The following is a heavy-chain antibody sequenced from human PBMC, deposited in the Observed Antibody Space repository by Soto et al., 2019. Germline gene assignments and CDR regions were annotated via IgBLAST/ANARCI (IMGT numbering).Heavy chain of an antibody. J-gene: IGHJ4*02. CDR2: IYDSVST. D-gene: IGHD6-19*01. Sequence: ETLSLTCGVSTFCINSRYYWCWIRQPPGKGLEWIASIYDSVSTHYNPSPEIRATISVDTSHKQFPLRLSSVTAEDTAIYYCASNTSGRYFDYWGPGTLVTVYS. CDR3: ASNTSGRYFDY. V-gene: IGHV4-38-2*01. CDR1: TFCINSRYY.